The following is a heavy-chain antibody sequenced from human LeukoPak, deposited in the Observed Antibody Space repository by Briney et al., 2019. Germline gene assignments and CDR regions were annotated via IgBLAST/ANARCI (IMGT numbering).Heavy chain of an antibody. V-gene: IGHV4-39*01. J-gene: IGHJ4*02. CDR1: GGSISSRAYH. CDR2: IHYSGST. Sequence: SETLSLTCSVSGGSISSRAYHWGWIRQPPGKGLEWVASIHYSGSTYYSLSLKSPLTIYVDKAKNQFPLNLSSVTAADTAVYYCARLWSTDCNGGSCPHQPNYWGQGTLSPSPQ. CDR3: ARLWSTDCNGGSCPHQPNY. D-gene: IGHD2-15*01.